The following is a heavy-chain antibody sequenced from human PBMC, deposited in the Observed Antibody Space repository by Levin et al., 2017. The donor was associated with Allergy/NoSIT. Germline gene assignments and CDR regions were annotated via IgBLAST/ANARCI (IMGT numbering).Heavy chain of an antibody. Sequence: AGGSLRLSCAASGFTFSSYAMSWVRQAPGKGLEWVSAISSSGGSTYYADSVKGRFTISRDNSKNTLYLQMNSLRAEDTAVYYCAKAVGGTTPRWFDYWGQGTLVTVSS. CDR3: AKAVGGTTPRWFDY. CDR1: GFTFSSYA. CDR2: ISSSGGST. V-gene: IGHV3-23*01. D-gene: IGHD1-26*01. J-gene: IGHJ4*02.